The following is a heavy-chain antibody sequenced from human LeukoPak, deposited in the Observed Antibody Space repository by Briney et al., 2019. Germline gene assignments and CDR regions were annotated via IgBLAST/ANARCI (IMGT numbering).Heavy chain of an antibody. V-gene: IGHV3-30*02. Sequence: GGSLRLSCAASGFTFSSYGMHWVRQAPGKGLEWVAFIRYEGSNKYYADSVKGRFTLSRDNSKNTLYLQMSSLRAEDTAVYYCAKSGYNRFDYWGQGTLVTVSP. D-gene: IGHD5-24*01. CDR1: GFTFSSYG. J-gene: IGHJ4*02. CDR3: AKSGYNRFDY. CDR2: IRYEGSNK.